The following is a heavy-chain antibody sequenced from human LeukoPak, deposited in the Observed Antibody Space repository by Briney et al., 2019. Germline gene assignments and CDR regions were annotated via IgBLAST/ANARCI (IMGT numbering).Heavy chain of an antibody. D-gene: IGHD5-18*01. CDR1: GFTFSSHA. CDR2: ISGDGIYT. Sequence: GGSLRLSCAASGFTFSSHAMTWVRQAPGKGLEWLSAISGDGIYTYYSDSVKGRFTSSRDNSKSTLYLQMSNLRAEDTAVYYCAKNRATGMAFYDYWGQGIQVTVSS. CDR3: AKNRATGMAFYDY. J-gene: IGHJ4*02. V-gene: IGHV3-23*01.